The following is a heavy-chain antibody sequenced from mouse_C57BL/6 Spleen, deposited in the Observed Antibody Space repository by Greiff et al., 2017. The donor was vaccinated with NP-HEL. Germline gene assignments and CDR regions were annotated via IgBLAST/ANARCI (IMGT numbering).Heavy chain of an antibody. CDR3: ARSYYYGSSFFFDY. V-gene: IGHV1-61*01. CDR1: GYTFTSYW. CDR2: IYPSDSET. J-gene: IGHJ2*01. D-gene: IGHD1-1*01. Sequence: QVQLQQPGAELVRPGSSVKLSCKASGYTFTSYWMDWVKQRPGQGLEWIGNIYPSDSETHYNQKFKDKATLTVDKSSSTAYMQLSSRTSDDSAVYYCARSYYYGSSFFFDYWGQGTTLTVSS.